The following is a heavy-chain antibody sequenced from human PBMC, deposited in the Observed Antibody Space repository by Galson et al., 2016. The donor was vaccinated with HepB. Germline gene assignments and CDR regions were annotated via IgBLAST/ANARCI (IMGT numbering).Heavy chain of an antibody. CDR2: IYLRGTT. J-gene: IGHJ4*02. D-gene: IGHD3-10*01. CDR3: ARATPSSFGELLVHFDT. CDR1: GYSMSGNSF. V-gene: IGHV4-38-2*02. Sequence: ETLSLPCTVSGYSMSGNSFWAWIRQPPGKGLEWIGSIYLRGTTHYKSSLKSRVTISVGTSKNQVYLKVTSVTAADTALYYCARATPSSFGELLVHFDTWGQGSLVTVSS.